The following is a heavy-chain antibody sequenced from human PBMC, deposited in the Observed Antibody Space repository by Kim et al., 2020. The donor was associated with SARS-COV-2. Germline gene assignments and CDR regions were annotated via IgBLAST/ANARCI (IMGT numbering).Heavy chain of an antibody. CDR1: GGSLSSSSYY. V-gene: IGHV4-39*01. Sequence: SETLSLTCTVSGGSLSSSSYYWGWIRQPPGKGLEWIGTAYYIGNTYYNPSLKSRVTISVDTSKNQFSLKLGSVTAADTAFYYCARHQRYSRGWYV. CDR2: AYYIGNT. J-gene: IGHJ2*01. CDR3: ARHQRYSRGWYV. D-gene: IGHD6-13*01.